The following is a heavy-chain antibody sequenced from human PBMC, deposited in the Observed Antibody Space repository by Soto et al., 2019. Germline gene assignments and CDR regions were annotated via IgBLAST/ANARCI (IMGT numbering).Heavy chain of an antibody. J-gene: IGHJ4*02. CDR2: INAGNGNT. Sequence: QVQLLQSGAEEKKPGASVKVSCKASGYTFTSYAMHWVRQAPGQRLEWMGWINAGNGNTKYSQKFQGRVTITRDTSASTDYMELSSLISEGTAVYSCARSIVVVTALDYWGQGTLVTVSS. D-gene: IGHD2-21*02. CDR1: GYTFTSYA. CDR3: ARSIVVVTALDY. V-gene: IGHV1-3*05.